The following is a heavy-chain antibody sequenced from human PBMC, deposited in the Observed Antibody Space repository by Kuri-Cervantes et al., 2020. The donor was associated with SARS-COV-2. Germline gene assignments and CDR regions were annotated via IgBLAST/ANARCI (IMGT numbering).Heavy chain of an antibody. J-gene: IGHJ4*02. CDR3: AKALSGCAGDCPTR. CDR1: EFNFRYYG. CDR2: ISHDGRHT. V-gene: IGHV3-33*03. D-gene: IGHD2-21*01. Sequence: GESLKISCVASEFNFRYYGMYWVRQGPGTGLEWMAVISHDGRHTSYGDSVKGRFTISRDNSKNTLYLQMNSLRAEDTAVYYCAKALSGCAGDCPTRWGQGTLVTVSS.